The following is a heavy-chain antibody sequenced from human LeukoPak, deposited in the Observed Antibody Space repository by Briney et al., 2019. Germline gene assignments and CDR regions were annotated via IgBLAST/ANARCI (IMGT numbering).Heavy chain of an antibody. CDR1: GGTFSSYA. J-gene: IGHJ3*02. D-gene: IGHD6-13*01. CDR3: ARSLAAAGTGAFDI. Sequence: ASVKVSCKASGGTFSSYAIGWVRQAPGQGLEWMGRIIPILGIANYAQKFQGRVTITADKSTSTAYMELSSLRSEDTAVYYCARSLAAAGTGAFDIWGQGTMVTVSS. V-gene: IGHV1-69*04. CDR2: IIPILGIA.